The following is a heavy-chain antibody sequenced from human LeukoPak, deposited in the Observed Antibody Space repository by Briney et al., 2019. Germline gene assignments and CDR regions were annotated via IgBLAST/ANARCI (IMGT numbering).Heavy chain of an antibody. CDR3: ARDPETYYDFWSGHHKDY. CDR1: GFTFSSYA. J-gene: IGHJ4*02. CDR2: ISGSGGST. D-gene: IGHD3-3*01. V-gene: IGHV3-23*01. Sequence: PGGSLRLSCAASGFTFSSYAMSWVRQAPGKGLEWVSAISGSGGSTYYADSVKGRFTISRDNAKNSLYLQMNSLRAEDTAVYYCARDPETYYDFWSGHHKDYWGQGTLVTVSS.